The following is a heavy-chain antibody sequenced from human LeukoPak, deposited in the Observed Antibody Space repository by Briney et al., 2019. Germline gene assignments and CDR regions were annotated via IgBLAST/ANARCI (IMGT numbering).Heavy chain of an antibody. J-gene: IGHJ6*03. Sequence: GSSVKVSCKGSGGTFSSYASSWVRQAPGQGLEWMGGIIPIFATSTYAQKFPGRVTITADESTSTAYMELSSLRSEDTAVYYCASGGYSYDHYYYYYMDVWGKGTTVTVSS. CDR2: IIPIFATS. V-gene: IGHV1-69*01. CDR3: ASGGYSYDHYYYYYMDV. CDR1: GGTFSSYA. D-gene: IGHD5-18*01.